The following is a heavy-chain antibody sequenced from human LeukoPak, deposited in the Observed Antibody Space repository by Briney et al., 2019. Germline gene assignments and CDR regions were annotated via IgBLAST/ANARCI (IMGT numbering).Heavy chain of an antibody. D-gene: IGHD6-19*01. CDR2: MYADGST. V-gene: IGHV3-53*01. CDR3: ARDRYRSGCMDV. J-gene: IGHJ6*02. CDR1: GLTVGINY. Sequence: GESLRLSCAASGLTVGINYMSWVRQAPGKGLEWVSFMYADGSTDYADSVKGRFTISRDNSKNTLYLQMNTLRAEDTAIYYCARDRYRSGCMDVWGQGTTVTVS.